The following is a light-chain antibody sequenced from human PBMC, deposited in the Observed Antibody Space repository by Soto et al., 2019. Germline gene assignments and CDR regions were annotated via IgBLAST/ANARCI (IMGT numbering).Light chain of an antibody. CDR2: DAS. CDR3: QQYDNLPT. CDR1: QDISNY. J-gene: IGKJ4*01. V-gene: IGKV1-33*01. Sequence: DIQMTQSPSSLSASVGDRVTISCQASQDISNYISWYQQKPGKAPKLLIYDASKLETGVPSRFSGSGSGTHFSFTISSLQPEDIATYFCQQYDNLPTFGGGTRVEFK.